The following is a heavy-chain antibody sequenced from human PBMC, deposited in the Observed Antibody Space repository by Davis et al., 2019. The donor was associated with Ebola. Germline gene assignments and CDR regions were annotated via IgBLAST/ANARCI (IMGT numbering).Heavy chain of an antibody. CDR1: GGSISSHY. D-gene: IGHD3-22*01. CDR3: AKDRGYYYEGAFDL. J-gene: IGHJ3*01. V-gene: IGHV4-59*11. CDR2: IYNSAST. Sequence: PSETLSLTCTVSGGSISSHYWTWIRQPPGKELEWIAYIYNSASTSYNPSLRSRVTVSVDTSKNQFSLTLSSVTAADTAVYYCAKDRGYYYEGAFDLWGQGTMVTVSS.